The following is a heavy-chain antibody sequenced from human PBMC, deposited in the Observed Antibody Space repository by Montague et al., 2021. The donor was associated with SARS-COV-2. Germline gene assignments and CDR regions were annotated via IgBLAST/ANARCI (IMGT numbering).Heavy chain of an antibody. CDR2: LYYSGTT. CDR3: ARGMIRGVTKPFDY. J-gene: IGHJ4*02. Sequence: SETLSLTCSVSSGSIISSGYYWGWIRQPPGKELEWIGNLYYSGTTYSNPSLQGRGTISVDTSKNHLSLRLRSVTAAGTAVYFCARGMIRGVTKPFDYWGQGSQVTVSS. CDR1: SGSIISSGYY. D-gene: IGHD3-10*01. V-gene: IGHV4-39*02.